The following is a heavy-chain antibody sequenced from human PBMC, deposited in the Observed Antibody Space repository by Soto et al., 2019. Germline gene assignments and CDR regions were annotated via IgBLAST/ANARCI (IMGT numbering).Heavy chain of an antibody. Sequence: GGSLRLSCAASGFTFSSYGMHWVRQAPGKGLEWVAVISYDGSNKYYADSVKGRFTISRDNSKNTLYLQMNSLRAEDTAVYYCAYSSSSIDYYSMDVWGQGTTVTVSS. J-gene: IGHJ6*02. CDR2: ISYDGSNK. D-gene: IGHD6-6*01. V-gene: IGHV3-30*03. CDR3: AYSSSSIDYYSMDV. CDR1: GFTFSSYG.